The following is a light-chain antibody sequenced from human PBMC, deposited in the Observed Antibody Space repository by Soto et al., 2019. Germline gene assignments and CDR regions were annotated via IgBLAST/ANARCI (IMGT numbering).Light chain of an antibody. CDR3: QQYYTTPPTLP. CDR2: WAA. J-gene: IGKJ4*01. V-gene: IGKV4-1*01. Sequence: DIVMTQSPDSLAVSLGERATVNCKSSQSVLYTSNNKNYLAWYQQKPGQPPKLFISWAATRESGVPDRFSGSGSGTDFTRAISSLQAEDVAVYYCQQYYTTPPTLPFGGGTKVEIK. CDR1: QSVLYTSNNKNY.